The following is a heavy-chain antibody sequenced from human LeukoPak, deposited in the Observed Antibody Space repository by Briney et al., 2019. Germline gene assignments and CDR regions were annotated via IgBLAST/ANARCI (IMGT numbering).Heavy chain of an antibody. V-gene: IGHV3-74*01. CDR2: INSDGSST. CDR3: ARGGAVGAFDI. Sequence: GGSLRLSCAASGFTCSSYWMHWVRQAPGKGLVWVSRINSDGSSTSYADSVKGRFTISRDNAKNTLYLQMNSLRAEDTAVYYCARGGAVGAFDIWGQGTMVTVSS. D-gene: IGHD1-26*01. CDR1: GFTCSSYW. J-gene: IGHJ3*02.